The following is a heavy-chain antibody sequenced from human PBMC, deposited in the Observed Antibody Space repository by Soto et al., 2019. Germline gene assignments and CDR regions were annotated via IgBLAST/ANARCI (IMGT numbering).Heavy chain of an antibody. CDR3: AREGGYCSGGSCYSNYYYGMDV. J-gene: IGHJ6*02. CDR2: IWYDGSNK. CDR1: GFTFSSYG. V-gene: IGHV3-33*01. D-gene: IGHD2-15*01. Sequence: QVQLVESGGGVVQPGRSLRLSCAASGFTFSSYGMHWVRQAPGKGLEWVAVIWYDGSNKYYADSVKGRFTISRDNSKNTLYLQMNSLRAEDTAVYYCAREGGYCSGGSCYSNYYYGMDVWGQGTTVTVSS.